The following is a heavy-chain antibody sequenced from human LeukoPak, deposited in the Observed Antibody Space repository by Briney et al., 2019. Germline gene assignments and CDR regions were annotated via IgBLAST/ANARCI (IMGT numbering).Heavy chain of an antibody. CDR3: TSEIAAAGTGWFDR. J-gene: IGHJ5*02. CDR1: EFTFSGSA. CDR2: IKSKANNFAT. V-gene: IGHV3-73*01. D-gene: IGHD6-13*01. Sequence: GGSLRLSCTASEFTFSGSAMHWVRQASGKGLEWVGRIKSKANNFATAYAASVKGRFTISRDDSKNTAYLQVNSLKSEDTAVYYCTSEIAAAGTGWFDRWGQGTLVTVSS.